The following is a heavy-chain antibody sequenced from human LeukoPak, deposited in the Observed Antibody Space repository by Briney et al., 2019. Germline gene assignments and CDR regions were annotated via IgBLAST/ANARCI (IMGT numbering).Heavy chain of an antibody. V-gene: IGHV1-3*01. J-gene: IGHJ4*02. CDR3: ARVALRYFDWSPTPDY. D-gene: IGHD3-9*01. CDR2: INAGNGNT. Sequence: ASVNVSCKASGYTVTSYAMHWVRQAPGQRLEWMGWINAGNGNTKYSQKFQGRVTITRDTSASTAYMELSSLRSEDTAVYYCARVALRYFDWSPTPDYWGQGTLVTVSS. CDR1: GYTVTSYA.